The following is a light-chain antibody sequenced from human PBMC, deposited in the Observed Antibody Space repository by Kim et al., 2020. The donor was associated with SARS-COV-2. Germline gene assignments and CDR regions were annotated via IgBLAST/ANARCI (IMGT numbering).Light chain of an antibody. Sequence: EVVLTQSPGTLSLSPGERATLSCGSSQTVSSDYLAWYQQKPGQAPRLLIYGASSRVTGIPDRFSGSGSGTDFTLTISRLEPEDFAVYYCQHWGGSEVTFGPGTKVDIK. CDR3: QHWGGSEVT. CDR2: GAS. V-gene: IGKV3-20*01. CDR1: QTVSSDY. J-gene: IGKJ3*01.